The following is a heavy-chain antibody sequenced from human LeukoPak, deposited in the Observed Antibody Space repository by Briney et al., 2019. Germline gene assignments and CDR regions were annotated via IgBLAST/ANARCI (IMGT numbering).Heavy chain of an antibody. CDR3: ARVGSVWQQPSDAFDI. J-gene: IGHJ3*02. V-gene: IGHV4-39*07. Sequence: KASETLSLTCTVSGGSISSSSYYWGWIRQPPGKGLEWIVSIYYSGSTYYNPSLKSRVTISVDTSKNQFSLKLSSVTAADTAVYYCARVGSVWQQPSDAFDIWGQGTMVTVSS. D-gene: IGHD6-13*01. CDR1: GGSISSSSYY. CDR2: IYYSGST.